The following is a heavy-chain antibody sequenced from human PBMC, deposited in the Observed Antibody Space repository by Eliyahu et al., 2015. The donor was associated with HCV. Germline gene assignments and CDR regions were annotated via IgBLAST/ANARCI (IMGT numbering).Heavy chain of an antibody. CDR3: AKALKYYYDSSGS. D-gene: IGHD3-22*01. Sequence: EVQLVESGGGLVQPGRSLXLXXXASGFXFDDXAMHWVRQAPGKGLEWVSGISWNSGSIGYADSVKGRFTISRDNAKNSLYLQMNSLRAEDTALYYCAKALKYYYDSSGSWGQGTLVTVSS. CDR1: GFXFDDXA. J-gene: IGHJ5*02. V-gene: IGHV3-9*01. CDR2: ISWNSGSI.